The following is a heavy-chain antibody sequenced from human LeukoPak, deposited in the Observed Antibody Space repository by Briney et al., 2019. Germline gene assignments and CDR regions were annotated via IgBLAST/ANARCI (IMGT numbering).Heavy chain of an antibody. CDR2: ISSSGSTI. J-gene: IGHJ4*02. D-gene: IGHD3-10*01. CDR3: ARQTYGSGSYLVDY. Sequence: GGSLRLSCATSGFTFSNYEMNWVRQAPGKGLDGVAYISSSGSTIYYGDSVKGRFTISRDNAKNSLYLQMNSLRAEDTAVYFCARQTYGSGSYLVDYWGQGTLVTVSS. CDR1: GFTFSNYE. V-gene: IGHV3-48*03.